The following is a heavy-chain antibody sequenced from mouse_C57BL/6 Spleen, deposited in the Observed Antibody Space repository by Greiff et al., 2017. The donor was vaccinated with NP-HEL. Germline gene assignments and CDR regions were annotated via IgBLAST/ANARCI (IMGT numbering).Heavy chain of an antibody. CDR1: GFTFSSYA. CDR3: TRTGTAQALYYFDV. D-gene: IGHD3-2*02. CDR2: ISSGGDYI. J-gene: IGHJ2*01. Sequence: EVHLVESGEGLVKPGGSLKLSCAASGFTFSSYAMSWVRQTPEKRLEWVAYISSGGDYIYYADTVKGRFTISRDNARNTLYLQMSSLKSEDTAMYYCTRTGTAQALYYFDVWGKGTTLTVSS. V-gene: IGHV5-9-1*02.